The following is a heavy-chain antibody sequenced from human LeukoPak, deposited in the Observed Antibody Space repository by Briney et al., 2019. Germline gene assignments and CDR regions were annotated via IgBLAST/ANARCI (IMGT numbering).Heavy chain of an antibody. J-gene: IGHJ5*02. CDR2: IIPILGIA. CDR1: GGTFSSYA. Sequence: GASVKVSCKASGGTFSSYAISWVRQAPGQGLEWMGRIIPILGIANYAQKFQGRVTITADKSTSTAYMELSSLRSEDTAVYYCARGPTVVVATNWFDPWGQGTLVTVSS. D-gene: IGHD2-15*01. CDR3: ARGPTVVVATNWFDP. V-gene: IGHV1-69*04.